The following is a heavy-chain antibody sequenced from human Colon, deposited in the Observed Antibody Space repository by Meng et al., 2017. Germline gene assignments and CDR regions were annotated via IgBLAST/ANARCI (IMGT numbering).Heavy chain of an antibody. D-gene: IGHD6-19*01. J-gene: IGHJ4*02. CDR3: ARGYSSGEGYFDY. Sequence: QVRLQESGPRLVRPSETLSLTCTVSGGSVSSGSHYWNWIRQTPGKGLEWIGYMYFSGSTNYNPSLKSRVTMSVDTSKNQFSLKLSSVTAADTALYYCARGYSSGEGYFDYWGQGTLVTVSS. CDR1: GGSVSSGSHY. V-gene: IGHV4-61*01. CDR2: MYFSGST.